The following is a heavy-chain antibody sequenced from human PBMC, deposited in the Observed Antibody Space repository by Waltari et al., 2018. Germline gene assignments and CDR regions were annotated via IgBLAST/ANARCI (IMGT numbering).Heavy chain of an antibody. Sequence: VQLLESGGGLVQPGGSLRLSCAASGFTFSSYAMRWVRQAPGKGLEWVSVIYSGGSTYYADSVKGRFTISRDNSKNTLYLQMNSLRAEDTAVYYCAKVERGGSYYSWGQGTLVTVSS. D-gene: IGHD1-26*01. J-gene: IGHJ4*02. CDR3: AKVERGGSYYS. CDR2: IYSGGST. V-gene: IGHV3-23*03. CDR1: GFTFSSYA.